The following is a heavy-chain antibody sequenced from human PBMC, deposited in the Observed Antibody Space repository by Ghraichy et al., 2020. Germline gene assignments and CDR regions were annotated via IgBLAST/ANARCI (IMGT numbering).Heavy chain of an antibody. J-gene: IGHJ4*02. CDR1: GGSISSSSYY. CDR3: ARGDDYYDSSGKSFDY. V-gene: IGHV4-39*07. Sequence: SETLSLTCTVSGGSISSSSYYWGWIRQPPGKGLEWIGSIYYSGSTYYNPSLKSRVTISVDTSKNQFSLKLSPVTAADTAVYYCARGDDYYDSSGKSFDYWGQGTLVTVSS. D-gene: IGHD3-22*01. CDR2: IYYSGST.